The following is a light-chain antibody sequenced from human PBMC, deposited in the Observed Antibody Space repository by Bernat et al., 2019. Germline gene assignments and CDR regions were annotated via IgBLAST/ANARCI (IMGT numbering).Light chain of an antibody. Sequence: QSALTQPPSASGSPGQSVTISCTGTSSDVGTYNFVSWYQQHPGKAPKLLIYEVTRRPSGVPDRFSGSKSGNTASLTVSGLQTEDEADYYCCSFAGSSTLVFGGGTNLPVL. CDR3: CSFAGSSTLV. J-gene: IGLJ2*01. V-gene: IGLV2-8*01. CDR1: SSDVGTYNF. CDR2: EVT.